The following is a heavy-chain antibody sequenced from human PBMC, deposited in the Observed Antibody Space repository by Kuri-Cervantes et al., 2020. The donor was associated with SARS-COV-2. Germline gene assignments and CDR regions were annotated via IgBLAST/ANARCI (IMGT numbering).Heavy chain of an antibody. J-gene: IGHJ6*02. CDR3: ARAEAARLYYGMDV. CDR1: GGSISSGGYS. CDR2: MYHSGRS. V-gene: IGHV4-30-2*01. D-gene: IGHD6-6*01. Sequence: SQTLSLTCAVSGGSISSGGYSWSWIRQPPGKGLEWIGYMYHSGRSYYNPSLKSRVTILVDRSKNQFSLNLSSVTAADTAVYYCARAEAARLYYGMDVWGQGTTVTVSS.